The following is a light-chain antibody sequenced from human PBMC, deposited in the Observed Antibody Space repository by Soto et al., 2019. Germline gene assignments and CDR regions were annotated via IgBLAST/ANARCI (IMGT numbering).Light chain of an antibody. CDR3: QQRPNCPRGT. V-gene: IGKV3-11*01. Sequence: EVVLTQFPVTLSLSPGEGATLSCRASQSVSTFFAWYQQKPDQAPRLLIYDASKRAAGIPARCSGSGSGKDSTLSLGSLVPEDFAVYSCQQRPNCPRGTFGQGTKLEIK. CDR1: QSVSTF. J-gene: IGKJ2*01. CDR2: DAS.